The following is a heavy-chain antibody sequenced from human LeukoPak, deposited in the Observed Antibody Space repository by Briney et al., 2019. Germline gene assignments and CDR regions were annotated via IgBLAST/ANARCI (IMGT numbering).Heavy chain of an antibody. Sequence: GGSLRLSCAASGFTFSNAWMSWVRQAPGKGREGVGRIKSKTDGGTTDYAAPVKGRFTISRDDSKNTLYLQMNSLKTEDTAVYYCTLEMATMPFDYWGQGTLVTVSS. CDR2: IKSKTDGGTT. V-gene: IGHV3-15*01. D-gene: IGHD5-24*01. J-gene: IGHJ4*02. CDR1: GFTFSNAW. CDR3: TLEMATMPFDY.